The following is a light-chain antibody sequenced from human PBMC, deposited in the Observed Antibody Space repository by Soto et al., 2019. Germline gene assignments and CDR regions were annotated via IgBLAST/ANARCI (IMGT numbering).Light chain of an antibody. Sequence: EIVLTQSPGTLSLSPGERVTLSCRASQSISGSYLAWYQQKRGQAPRLLVYGATTRATGIPDRFSGSGSGSDFTLIISRLEPEDFAVYYCQQYDNSPITFGQGTRLEIK. V-gene: IGKV3-20*01. CDR2: GAT. J-gene: IGKJ5*01. CDR1: QSISGSY. CDR3: QQYDNSPIT.